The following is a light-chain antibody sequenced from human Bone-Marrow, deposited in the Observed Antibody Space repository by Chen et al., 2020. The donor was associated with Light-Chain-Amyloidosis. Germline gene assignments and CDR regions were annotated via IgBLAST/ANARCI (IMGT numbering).Light chain of an antibody. V-gene: IGLV2-14*01. CDR1: SSDVGGYNF. CDR3: SSYRSGSYVL. J-gene: IGLJ2*01. Sequence: QSALTQPASVSGSPGQSITISCAGTSSDVGGYNFVSWYQQNAGKVPRLIIYEVNHRPSGVSSRFSASRSGNTASLTSSGLQTEDECDYYCSSYRSGSYVLFGGGTKLTVL. CDR2: EVN.